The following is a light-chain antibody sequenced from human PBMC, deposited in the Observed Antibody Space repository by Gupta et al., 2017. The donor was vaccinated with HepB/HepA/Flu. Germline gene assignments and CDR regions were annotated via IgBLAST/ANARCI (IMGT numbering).Light chain of an antibody. CDR1: QSVLYSSNNKNY. V-gene: IGKV4-1*01. CDR2: WAS. J-gene: IGKJ4*02. Sequence: DIVMTQSPDSLAVSLGERATINCKSSQSVLYSSNNKNYLAWYQQKTGQPPKLIIYWASTRESGVPDRVSGSGSGTDGKLTISSLQAEDVAVDDCQQYYWNSRTFGGGTKVEIK. CDR3: QQYYWNSRT.